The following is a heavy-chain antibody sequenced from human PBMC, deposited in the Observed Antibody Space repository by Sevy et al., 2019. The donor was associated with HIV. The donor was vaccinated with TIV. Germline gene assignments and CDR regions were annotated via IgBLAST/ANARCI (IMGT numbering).Heavy chain of an antibody. CDR3: AKSMGGFDAFDI. D-gene: IGHD6-25*01. CDR2: IYQDGSEK. Sequence: GGSLRLSCAASGFSFRSYWMTWVRQAPGKGLEWVASIYQDGSEKYYMDSVKGRFTVSRDNAKNSLFLQMNSLRVEDTAVYYCAKSMGGFDAFDIWGQGTMVTVSS. CDR1: GFSFRSYW. J-gene: IGHJ3*02. V-gene: IGHV3-7*01.